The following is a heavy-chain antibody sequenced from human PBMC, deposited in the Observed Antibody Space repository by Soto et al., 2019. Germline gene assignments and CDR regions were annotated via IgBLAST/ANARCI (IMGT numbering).Heavy chain of an antibody. D-gene: IGHD2-15*01. CDR1: GGSFSGYY. V-gene: IGHV4-34*01. CDR3: ARGRLGYCSGGSCYSTRHDY. Sequence: PSETLSLTCAVYGGSFSGYYWSWIRQPPGKGLEWIGEINHSGSTNYNPSLKSRVTISVDTSKNQFSLKLSSVTAADTAVYYCARGRLGYCSGGSCYSTRHDYWGQGTLVTVS. CDR2: INHSGST. J-gene: IGHJ4*02.